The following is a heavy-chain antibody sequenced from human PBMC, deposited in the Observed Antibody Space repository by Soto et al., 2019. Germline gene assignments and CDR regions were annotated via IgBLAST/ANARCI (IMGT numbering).Heavy chain of an antibody. CDR1: GYTFTSYA. CDR3: ARSSVVVTAIDY. CDR2: INAGNGNT. J-gene: IGHJ4*02. D-gene: IGHD2-21*02. Sequence: QVQLVQSGAEEKKPGASVKVSCKASGYTFTSYAMHWVRQAPGQRLEWMGWINAGNGNTKYSQKFQGRVTITRDTSASTAYMELSSLRAEDTAVYYSARSSVVVTAIDYWGQGTLVTVAS. V-gene: IGHV1-3*05.